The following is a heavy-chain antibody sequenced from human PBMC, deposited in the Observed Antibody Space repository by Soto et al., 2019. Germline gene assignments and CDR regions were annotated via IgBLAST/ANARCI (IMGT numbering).Heavy chain of an antibody. CDR1: GYTFFTYD. V-gene: IGHV1-18*01. Sequence: ASVKVSCKASGYTFFTYDISWVRQAPGQGLEWMGWISTYSGDTKFAQKFQGRVTMTTDTSTTTAYLELRSLRSDDTAVYYCARHHGPTTSENWFDPWGQGTLVTVSS. CDR3: ARHHGPTTSENWFDP. CDR2: ISTYSGDT. J-gene: IGHJ5*02. D-gene: IGHD5-12*01.